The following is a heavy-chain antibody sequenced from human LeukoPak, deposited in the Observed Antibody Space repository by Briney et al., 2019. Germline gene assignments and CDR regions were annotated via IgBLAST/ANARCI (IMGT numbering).Heavy chain of an antibody. J-gene: IGHJ2*01. CDR3: ATSPTPNWYFDL. Sequence: SETLSLTCAVSGGSISSGGYSWSWIRQPPGKGLEWIGYIYHSGSTYYNPSLKSRVTISVDRSKNQFSLKLSSVTAADTAVYYCATSPTPNWYFDLWGRGTLVTVSS. CDR1: GGSISSGGYS. CDR2: IYHSGST. V-gene: IGHV4-30-2*01. D-gene: IGHD4-17*01.